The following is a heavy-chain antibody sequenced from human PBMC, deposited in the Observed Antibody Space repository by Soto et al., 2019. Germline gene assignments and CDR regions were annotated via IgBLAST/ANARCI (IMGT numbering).Heavy chain of an antibody. V-gene: IGHV3-23*01. J-gene: IGHJ4*01. D-gene: IGHD4-17*01. CDR1: GFTFSSYA. CDR2: ISGSGGST. CDR3: ARGSYGDLSRYFDY. Sequence: EVQLLESGGGLVQPGGSLRLSCAASGFTFSSYAMSWVRQAPGKGLEWVSAISGSGGSTYYADSVKGRFTISRDNSKNTLDLQMNGLRAEDTAVYYCARGSYGDLSRYFDYWGHGTLVTVSS.